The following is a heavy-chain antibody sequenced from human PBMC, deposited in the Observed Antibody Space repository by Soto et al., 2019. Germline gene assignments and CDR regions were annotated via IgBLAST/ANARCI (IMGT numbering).Heavy chain of an antibody. CDR1: GFTFSSCS. Sequence: GGSLRLSCAASGFTFSSCSMNWVRQAPGKGLEWVSYISSSSSTIYYADSVKGRFTISRDNAKNSLYLQMNSLRAEDTAVYYCARVSYDILTGYYMDVWGKGTTVTVSS. J-gene: IGHJ6*03. CDR2: ISSSSSTI. V-gene: IGHV3-48*01. D-gene: IGHD3-9*01. CDR3: ARVSYDILTGYYMDV.